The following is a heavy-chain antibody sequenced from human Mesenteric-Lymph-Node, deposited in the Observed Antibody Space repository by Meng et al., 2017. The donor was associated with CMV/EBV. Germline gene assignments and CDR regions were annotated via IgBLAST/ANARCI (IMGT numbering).Heavy chain of an antibody. CDR2: IYPGDSDT. V-gene: IGHV5-51*01. D-gene: IGHD1-20*01. Sequence: KVSCKGSGYSFTNYWIAWVRQMPGKGLEWMGIIYPGDSDTKYSPSFQGQVTISVDKSINTASLHWGSLKASDTAMYYCARRGNNWNFDYWGQGTLVTVSS. J-gene: IGHJ4*02. CDR1: GYSFTNYW. CDR3: ARRGNNWNFDY.